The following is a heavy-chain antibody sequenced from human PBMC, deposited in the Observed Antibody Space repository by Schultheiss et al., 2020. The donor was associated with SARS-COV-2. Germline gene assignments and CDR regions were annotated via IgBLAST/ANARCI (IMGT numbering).Heavy chain of an antibody. CDR3: AHGWGGAGDH. CDR2: IGPSDSFF. Sequence: GGSLRLSCAASGFTFRDYIMSWVRLAPGKGLEWLSYIGPSDSFFYYADSVKGRFTISRDDVKSSVFLQMNSLRAEDTAVYYCAHGWGGAGDHWGQGALVTVSS. J-gene: IGHJ4*02. CDR1: GFTFRDYI. V-gene: IGHV3-11*01. D-gene: IGHD3-16*01.